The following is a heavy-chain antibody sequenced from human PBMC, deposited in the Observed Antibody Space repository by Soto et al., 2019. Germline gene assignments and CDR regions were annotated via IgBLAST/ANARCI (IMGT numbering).Heavy chain of an antibody. CDR1: GGSFSGYY. Sequence: SETLSLTCAVYGGSFSGYYWSWIRQPPGKGLEWIGEINHSGSTNYNPSLKSRVTISVDTSKNQFSLKLSSVTAADTAVYYCARGRSNDYGDYQPTLRNDYWGQGTLVTVPQ. CDR3: ARGRSNDYGDYQPTLRNDY. D-gene: IGHD4-17*01. CDR2: INHSGST. V-gene: IGHV4-34*01. J-gene: IGHJ4*02.